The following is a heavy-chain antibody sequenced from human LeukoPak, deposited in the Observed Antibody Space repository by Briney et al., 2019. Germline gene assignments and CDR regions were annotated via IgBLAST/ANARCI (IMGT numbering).Heavy chain of an antibody. D-gene: IGHD4/OR15-4a*01. Sequence: ASVKVSCKASGYTFTSYDINWVRQAAGQGLEWMGWINPNSGDTGYAQKFQGRVIMTRDTSTSTAYMQLSSLRSDDTAVYYCTRETDYKNVFDFGGQGTMLAVSS. CDR3: TRETDYKNVFDF. CDR2: INPNSGDT. J-gene: IGHJ3*01. CDR1: GYTFTSYD. V-gene: IGHV1-8*01.